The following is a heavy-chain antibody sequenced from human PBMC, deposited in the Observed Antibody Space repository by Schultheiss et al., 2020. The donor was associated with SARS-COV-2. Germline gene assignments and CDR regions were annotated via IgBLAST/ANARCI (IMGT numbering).Heavy chain of an antibody. CDR2: ISSASRTI. D-gene: IGHD3-9*01. V-gene: IGHV3-48*02. CDR1: GFTFSTYT. CDR3: ARVAHYDILTGYYSPYYYGMDV. Sequence: GGSLRLSCAASGFTFSTYTMNWVRQAPGKGLEWVSSISSASRTIYYTDSVKGRFTVSRDNAKNSLFLQMNSLRDEDTAVYYCARVAHYDILTGYYSPYYYGMDVWGQGTTVTVS. J-gene: IGHJ6*02.